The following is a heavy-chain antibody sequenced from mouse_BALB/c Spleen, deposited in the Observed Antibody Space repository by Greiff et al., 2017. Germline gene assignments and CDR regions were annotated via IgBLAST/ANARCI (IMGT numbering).Heavy chain of an antibody. CDR1: GYTFTDYA. CDR3: ARDGRSPAWFAY. D-gene: IGHD2-3*01. V-gene: IGHV1-67*01. J-gene: IGHJ3*01. Sequence: QVQLQQSGPELVRPGVSVKISCKGSGYTFTDYAMHWVKQSHAKSLEWIGVISTYYGNTNYNQKFKGKATMTVDKSSSTAYMELARLTSEDSAIYYCARDGRSPAWFAYWGQGTLVTVSA. CDR2: ISTYYGNT.